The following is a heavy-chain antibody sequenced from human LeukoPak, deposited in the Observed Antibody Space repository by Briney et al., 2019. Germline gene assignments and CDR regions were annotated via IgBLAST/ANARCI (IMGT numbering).Heavy chain of an antibody. CDR2: TGSSDAGT. J-gene: IGHJ4*02. V-gene: IGHV3-23*01. CDR1: GFTFSSYW. Sequence: PGGSLRLSCAASGFTFSSYWMHWVRQAPGKGLEWVAATGSSDAGTYHADSVRGRFTISRDNSKNTLYLQMNSLRAEDAAVYFCAKAPVTSCRGAYCYPFDSWGQGTLVTVSS. D-gene: IGHD2-21*01. CDR3: AKAPVTSCRGAYCYPFDS.